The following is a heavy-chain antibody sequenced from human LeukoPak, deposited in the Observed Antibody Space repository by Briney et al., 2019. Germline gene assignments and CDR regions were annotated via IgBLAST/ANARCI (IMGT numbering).Heavy chain of an antibody. V-gene: IGHV3-15*01. CDR1: GFSFSNAW. CDR3: TTLWLGPEY. CDR2: TKSVSDGETT. J-gene: IGHJ4*02. Sequence: PGGSLRLSCAVSGFSFSNAWMNWVRQAPGKGLECVGRTKSVSDGETTDYAAPVKGRFTISRDDSRSTLYLQMHSLRTEDTAVYYCTTLWLGPEYWGQGTLVTVSS. D-gene: IGHD3-10*01.